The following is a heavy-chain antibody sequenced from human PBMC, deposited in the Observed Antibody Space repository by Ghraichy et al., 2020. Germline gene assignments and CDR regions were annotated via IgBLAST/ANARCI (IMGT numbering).Heavy chain of an antibody. D-gene: IGHD2-2*01. J-gene: IGHJ4*02. CDR2: IRSEAYGGTT. CDR1: GFNFGDFN. CDR3: SRGDQLLDY. Sequence: GESLNISCATSGFNFGDFNMSWFRRAPGKGLEWVGFIRSEAYGGTTEYAASVKGRFTISRDGPKSTTYLQMDSPKREDTAVYYCSRGDQLLDYWGQGSLVTVSS. V-gene: IGHV3-49*01.